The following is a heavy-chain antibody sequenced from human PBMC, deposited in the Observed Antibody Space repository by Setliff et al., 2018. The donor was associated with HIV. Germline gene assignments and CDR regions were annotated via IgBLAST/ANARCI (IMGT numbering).Heavy chain of an antibody. Sequence: PSETLSLTCTVSGGSISSRTYYWSWIRQPAGKGPEWIGHIYATGSTNYNPSLKSRVTISVDTSKNQFSLKLSSVTAADTAVYYCARDNRVMALNYYYYYMDVWGKGTTVTVSS. V-gene: IGHV4-61*10. J-gene: IGHJ6*03. CDR1: GGSISSRTYY. CDR2: IYATGST. D-gene: IGHD2-21*01. CDR3: ARDNRVMALNYYYYYMDV.